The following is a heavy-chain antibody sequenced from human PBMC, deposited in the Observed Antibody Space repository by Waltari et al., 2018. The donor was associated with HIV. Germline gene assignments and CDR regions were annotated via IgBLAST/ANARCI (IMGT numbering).Heavy chain of an antibody. Sequence: QVQLEESGPGLVKPSETLSLTCTVSGGSISSYYWSWIRLPAGKGLEWIGRIYTSGSTNDNPSLKCRVTLSVDTSMNQFSLKLSSVTAADTAVYYCARGLRLGELSLYKYAFDIWGQGTMVTVSS. CDR1: GGSISSYY. V-gene: IGHV4-4*07. CDR3: ARGLRLGELSLYKYAFDI. J-gene: IGHJ3*02. CDR2: IYTSGST. D-gene: IGHD3-16*02.